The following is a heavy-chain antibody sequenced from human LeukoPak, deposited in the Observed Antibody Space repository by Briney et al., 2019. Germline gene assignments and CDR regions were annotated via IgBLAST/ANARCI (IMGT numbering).Heavy chain of an antibody. V-gene: IGHV3-48*03. Sequence: GGSLGLSCAASGFTFSSYEMNWVRQAPGKGLEWVSYISSSGSTIYYADSVKGRFTISRDNAKNSLYLQMNSLRAEDTAVYYCATDLIHYYASGAKTWGQGTLVTVSS. J-gene: IGHJ5*02. CDR1: GFTFSSYE. D-gene: IGHD3-10*01. CDR3: ATDLIHYYASGAKT. CDR2: ISSSGSTI.